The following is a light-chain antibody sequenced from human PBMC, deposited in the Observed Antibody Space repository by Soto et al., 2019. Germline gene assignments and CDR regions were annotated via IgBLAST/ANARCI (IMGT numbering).Light chain of an antibody. V-gene: IGKV3-20*01. CDR2: RTS. CDR1: QSVSTNY. J-gene: IGKJ2*03. CDR3: QQYGDFNSPRYS. Sequence: EIVLTQSPGTLSLSPGDRVTLSCRASQSVSTNYFSWYQQKPGQAPRLLIYRTSRRAVGIPDRFSGGGSGTDFTLTISRLEPEDFAMYYCQQYGDFNSPRYSFGQGTRLEI.